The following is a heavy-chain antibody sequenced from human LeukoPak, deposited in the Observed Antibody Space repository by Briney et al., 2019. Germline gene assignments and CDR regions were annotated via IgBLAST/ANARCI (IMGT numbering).Heavy chain of an antibody. CDR1: GGTCSSYA. V-gene: IGHV1-69*04. D-gene: IGHD2-15*01. J-gene: IGHJ4*02. CDR3: ARDPPVVVAARGHYYFDY. Sequence: ASVKVSCKASGGTCSSYAISWVRQAPGQGLEWMGRIIPILGIANYAQKFQGRVTITADKSTSTAYMELSSLRSEDTAVYYCARDPPVVVAARGHYYFDYWGQGTLVTVSS. CDR2: IIPILGIA.